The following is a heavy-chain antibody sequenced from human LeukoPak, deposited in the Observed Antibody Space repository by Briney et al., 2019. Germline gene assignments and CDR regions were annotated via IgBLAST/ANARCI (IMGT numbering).Heavy chain of an antibody. CDR1: GFTFSSYG. Sequence: SGGSLRLSCAASGFTFSSYGMSWVRQAPGKGLEWVSYISSSGSTIYYADSVKGRFTISRDNAKNSLYLQMNSLRAEDTAVYYCARTGYLHFDYWGQGTLVTVSS. V-gene: IGHV3-48*04. J-gene: IGHJ4*02. CDR3: ARTGYLHFDY. CDR2: ISSSGSTI. D-gene: IGHD3-9*01.